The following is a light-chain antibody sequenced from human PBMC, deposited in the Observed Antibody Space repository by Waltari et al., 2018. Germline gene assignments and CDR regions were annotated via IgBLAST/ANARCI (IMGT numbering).Light chain of an antibody. V-gene: IGLV3-25*03. Sequence: SYELTQPPSVSVSPGQTARITCSGGALTQPYASWYQQKPGQAPLLVVYKESERPSGIPERFSGSSSGTTVTLTISGVQAEDEADYYCQSADSSGTYVVFCGGTKLTVL. CDR2: KES. CDR1: ALTQPY. CDR3: QSADSSGTYVV. J-gene: IGLJ2*01.